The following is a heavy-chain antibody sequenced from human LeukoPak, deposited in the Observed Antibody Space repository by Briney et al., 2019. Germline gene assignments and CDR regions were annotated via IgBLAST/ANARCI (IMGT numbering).Heavy chain of an antibody. D-gene: IGHD3-10*01. J-gene: IGHJ5*02. CDR1: GGSFSGYY. CDR2: INHSGST. Sequence: SETLSLTCAVYGGSFSGYYWSWIRQPPGKGLEWIGEINHSGSTNYNPSLKSRVTISVDTSKNQFSLKLSSVTAADTAVYYCARLARVLLWFGEIMAWFDPWGQGTLVTVSS. V-gene: IGHV4-34*01. CDR3: ARLARVLLWFGEIMAWFDP.